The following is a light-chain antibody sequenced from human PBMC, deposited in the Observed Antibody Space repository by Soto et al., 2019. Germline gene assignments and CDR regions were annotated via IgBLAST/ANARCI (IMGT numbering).Light chain of an antibody. CDR1: QNINSW. V-gene: IGKV1-5*03. J-gene: IGKJ5*01. CDR2: KAS. Sequence: DIQMTQSPSTPSASLGDRVTITFPASQNINSWLAWYQQKTGKATKLLIYKASSLESGVPSRFSGSGSGTEFTLTMSSLQTDDLASYYCQHYDHYPITFGQGTRLETK. CDR3: QHYDHYPIT.